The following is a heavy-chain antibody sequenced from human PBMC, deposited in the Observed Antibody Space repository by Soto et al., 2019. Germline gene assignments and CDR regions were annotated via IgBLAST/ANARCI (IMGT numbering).Heavy chain of an antibody. D-gene: IGHD3-22*01. J-gene: IGHJ4*02. V-gene: IGHV4-39*01. CDR3: ARHTYHSSGPSAY. Sequence: PSETLSLTCTVSGGSISSSSYYWGWIRQPPGKGLEWIGSIYYSGSTYYNPSLKSRVTISVDTSKNQFSLKLSSVTAADTAVYYCARHTYHSSGPSAYWGQGTLVTVS. CDR1: GGSISSSSYY. CDR2: IYYSGST.